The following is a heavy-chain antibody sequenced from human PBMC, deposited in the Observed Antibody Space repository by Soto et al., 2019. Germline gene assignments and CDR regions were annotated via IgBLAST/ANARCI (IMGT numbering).Heavy chain of an antibody. V-gene: IGHV4-39*01. CDR2: IHYSGST. CDR3: ARPYCTNGVCYGDNAFDI. Sequence: SETLSLTCTVSGGSISSSSYYWGWIRQPPGKGLEWIGSIHYSGSTYYNPSLKSRVTISVDTSKNQFSLKLSSVTAADTAVYYCARPYCTNGVCYGDNAFDIWGQGTMVTVSS. J-gene: IGHJ3*02. CDR1: GGSISSSSYY. D-gene: IGHD2-8*01.